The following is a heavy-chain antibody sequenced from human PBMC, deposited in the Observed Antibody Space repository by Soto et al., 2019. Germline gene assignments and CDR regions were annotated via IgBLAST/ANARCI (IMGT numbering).Heavy chain of an antibody. CDR2: IYYSGST. V-gene: IGHV4-31*03. J-gene: IGHJ6*02. CDR3: ARHLWGAAAGKDYYYGMDV. Sequence: SETLSLTCTVSGGSISSGGYYWSWIRQHPGKGLEWIGYIYYSGSTYYNPSLKSRVTISVDTSKNQFSLKLSSVTAADTAMYYCARHLWGAAAGKDYYYGMDVWGQGTTVTVSS. CDR1: GGSISSGGYY. D-gene: IGHD6-13*01.